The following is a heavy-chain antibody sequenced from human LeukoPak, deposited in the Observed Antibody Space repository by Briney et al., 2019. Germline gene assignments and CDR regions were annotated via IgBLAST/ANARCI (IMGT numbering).Heavy chain of an antibody. J-gene: IGHJ4*02. CDR1: GYTFTGYD. Sequence: ASVKVSCKASGYTFTGYDINWVRQATGQGLEWMGWMNPNTGDTGYAQKFQGRLTMTRNTSIDTAYMELSGLRSEDTAVYYCTRGSLSGSSRDYWGQGTLVTDSS. V-gene: IGHV1-8*01. CDR3: TRGSLSGSSRDY. D-gene: IGHD1-26*01. CDR2: MNPNTGDT.